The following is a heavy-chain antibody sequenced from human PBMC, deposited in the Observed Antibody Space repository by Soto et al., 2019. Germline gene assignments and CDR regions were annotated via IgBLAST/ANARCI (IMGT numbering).Heavy chain of an antibody. CDR2: IWYDGSNK. CDR1: GFTFSSYG. D-gene: IGHD2-15*01. CDR3: ARDCSGGSCYLDY. Sequence: QVQLVESGGGVVQPGKSLRLSCAASGFTFSSYGMHWVRQAPGKGLEWVAVIWYDGSNKYYADSVKGRFTISRDNSKNTLYLRMNSLRAEDTAVYYCARDCSGGSCYLDYWGQGTLVTLSS. J-gene: IGHJ4*02. V-gene: IGHV3-33*01.